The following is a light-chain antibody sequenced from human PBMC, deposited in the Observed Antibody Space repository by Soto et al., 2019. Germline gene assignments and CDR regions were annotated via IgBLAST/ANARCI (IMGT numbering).Light chain of an antibody. J-gene: IGKJ1*01. CDR1: QTIRRW. Sequence: DIQITKSPSTLSGSEGDRVTITCRASQTIRRWVGWYQHKPGKAPTLLIYKASTLKSGVPSRFSGSGTGTEVTLTAFSLRPDDLTTYYCQLFNRYSQPCAQGTKVDIK. CDR3: QLFNRYSQP. CDR2: KAS. V-gene: IGKV1-5*03.